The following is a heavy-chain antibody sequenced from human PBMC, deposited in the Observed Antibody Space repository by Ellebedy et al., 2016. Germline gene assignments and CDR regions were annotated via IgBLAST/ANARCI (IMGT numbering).Heavy chain of an antibody. CDR1: GGSFSGYF. CDR2: INHSGST. Sequence: SETLSLTCGVYGGSFSGYFWSWVRQPPGKGLEWIGDINHSGSTNSNPSLKSRVTISGDTSKNQFSLKLTSVTAADTAVYYCARVGGPYASGWFSTYYSDFWGQGTLVTVSS. V-gene: IGHV4-34*01. D-gene: IGHD6-19*01. J-gene: IGHJ4*02. CDR3: ARVGGPYASGWFSTYYSDF.